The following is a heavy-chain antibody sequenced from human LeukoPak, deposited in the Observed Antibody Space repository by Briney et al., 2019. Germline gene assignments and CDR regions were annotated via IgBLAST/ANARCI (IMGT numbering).Heavy chain of an antibody. CDR3: VKAASSGYYWAFDY. D-gene: IGHD3-22*01. J-gene: IGHJ4*02. Sequence: GGSLRLSCAASGFTFSSHAIHWVRQAPGKGLEWVAVISYDGDNEYYADSVKGRFTISRDNSKNTLYLQMSSLRAEDTAVYYCVKAASSGYYWAFDYWGQGTLVTVSS. CDR1: GFTFSSHA. V-gene: IGHV3-30*14. CDR2: ISYDGDNE.